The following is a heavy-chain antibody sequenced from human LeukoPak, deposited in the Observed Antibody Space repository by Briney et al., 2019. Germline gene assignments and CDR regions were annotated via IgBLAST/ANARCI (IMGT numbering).Heavy chain of an antibody. CDR3: ASGSYYFDY. D-gene: IGHD1-26*01. Sequence: SETLSLTCTVSGGSIRSYYWSWIRQPPGKGLEWIGYIYYSGSTKYNASLKSRATISVDTSKNQFSLKLSSVTAADTAVYYCASGSYYFDYWGQGTLVTVSS. J-gene: IGHJ4*02. CDR2: IYYSGST. V-gene: IGHV4-59*08. CDR1: GGSIRSYY.